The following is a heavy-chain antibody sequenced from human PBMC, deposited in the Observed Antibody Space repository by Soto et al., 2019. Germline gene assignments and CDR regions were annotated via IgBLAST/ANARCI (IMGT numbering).Heavy chain of an antibody. CDR2: ISQSGAT. J-gene: IGHJ5*02. V-gene: IGHV4-30-2*01. D-gene: IGHD2-8*01. Sequence: PSETLSLTCAVSGGSITSGAYSWSWIRQPPGKVLEWLGYISQSGATYYNPSLERRVTISMDRSKNAFSLNLPSVTADDTAVYYCARGIWNIEEMIYGFYFGPWGPGTLVTVSS. CDR3: ARGIWNIEEMIYGFYFGP. CDR1: GGSITSGAYS.